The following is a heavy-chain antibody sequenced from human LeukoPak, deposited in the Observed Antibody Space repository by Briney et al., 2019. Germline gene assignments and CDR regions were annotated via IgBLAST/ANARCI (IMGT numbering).Heavy chain of an antibody. CDR3: ARRYFYSTEFDP. D-gene: IGHD3-22*01. CDR1: GHTFDNYC. CDR2: IHPTDSDT. J-gene: IGHJ5*02. V-gene: IGHV5-51*03. Sequence: KPGESLKISCTASGHTFDNYCIGWLRQTPGRGLEWMGIIHPTDSDTVYNPLEGQVTISVEKSISTVYLQWSSRQASDSGIYYCARRYFYSTEFDPWGQGTLVAVSS.